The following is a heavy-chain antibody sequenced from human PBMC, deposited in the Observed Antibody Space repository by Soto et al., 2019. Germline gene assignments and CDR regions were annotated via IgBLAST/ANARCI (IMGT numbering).Heavy chain of an antibody. CDR2: IYPGDSDI. D-gene: IGHD1-7*01. V-gene: IGHV5-51*01. J-gene: IGHJ4*02. CDR3: ARLNWNYRGYFDY. CDR1: GYSLNNYW. Sequence: PGESLKISCKGSGYSLNNYWIGWVRQMPGKGLEWMGSIYPGDSDIRYSPSFRGQVSISADESISAAYLQWSSLRASDTAMYYCARLNWNYRGYFDYWGQGTLVTVSS.